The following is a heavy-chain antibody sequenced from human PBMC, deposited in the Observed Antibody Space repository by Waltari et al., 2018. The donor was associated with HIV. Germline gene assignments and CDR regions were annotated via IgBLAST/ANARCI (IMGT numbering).Heavy chain of an antibody. CDR2: IYYSGST. CDR1: GGSISSSSYY. CDR3: ARHLYYYDSSGYYAGYYGMDV. Sequence: QLQLQESGPGLVKPSETLSLTCTVSGGSISSSSYYWGWIRQPPGQGLEWIGSIYYSGSTYYNPSLKSRVTISVDTSKNQFSLKLSSVTAADTAVYYCARHLYYYDSSGYYAGYYGMDVWGQGTTVTVSS. J-gene: IGHJ6*02. V-gene: IGHV4-39*01. D-gene: IGHD3-22*01.